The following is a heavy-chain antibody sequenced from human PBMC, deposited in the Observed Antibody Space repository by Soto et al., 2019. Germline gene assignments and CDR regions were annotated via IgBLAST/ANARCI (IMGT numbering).Heavy chain of an antibody. CDR1: GFTFSSYG. CDR2: IWYDGSNK. Sequence: QVQLVESGGGVVQPGRSLRLSCAASGFTFSSYGMHWVRQAPGKGLEWVAVIWYDGSNKYYADSVKGRFTISRDNSKNTLYLTMNSLGAEATAVYYCARIPQIAVAGTRFGYFDLWGRGTLVTVSS. J-gene: IGHJ2*01. V-gene: IGHV3-33*08. CDR3: ARIPQIAVAGTRFGYFDL. D-gene: IGHD6-19*01.